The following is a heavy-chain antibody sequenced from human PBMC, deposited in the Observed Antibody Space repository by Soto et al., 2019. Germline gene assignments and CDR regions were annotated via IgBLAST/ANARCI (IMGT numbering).Heavy chain of an antibody. Sequence: QVQLQQWGAGLLKPSETLSLTCAVYGGSFSGYYWSWIRQPPGKGLEWIGEINHSGSTNYNPALNIRVTISVDTSTNQFSLKLSSVTAADTAVYYCARGYCTNGVCYGFDYWGQGTLVTVSS. CDR3: ARGYCTNGVCYGFDY. V-gene: IGHV4-34*01. D-gene: IGHD2-8*01. CDR1: GGSFSGYY. CDR2: INHSGST. J-gene: IGHJ4*02.